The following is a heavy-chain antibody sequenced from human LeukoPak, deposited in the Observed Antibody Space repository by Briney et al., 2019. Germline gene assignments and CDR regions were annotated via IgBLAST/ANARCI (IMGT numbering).Heavy chain of an antibody. CDR3: ARVSAMDLSFDY. Sequence: ASVKVSCKASGYIFSSYAFSWVRQAPGQGLEWMGWISAYNGNTNNAQNFQGRVTMTTDTSTSTAYMDLRSLRSDDTAVYYCARVSAMDLSFDYWGQGTLVTVSS. J-gene: IGHJ4*02. CDR1: GYIFSSYA. CDR2: ISAYNGNT. D-gene: IGHD5-18*01. V-gene: IGHV1-18*01.